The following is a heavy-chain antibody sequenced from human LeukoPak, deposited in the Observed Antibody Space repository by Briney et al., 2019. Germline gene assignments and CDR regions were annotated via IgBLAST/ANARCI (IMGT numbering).Heavy chain of an antibody. CDR3: TVYYEGSRVGY. D-gene: IGHD3-22*01. V-gene: IGHV3-73*01. CDR2: IRSKANSYAT. J-gene: IGHJ4*02. CDR1: GVTFSGSG. Sequence: PGGSLRLSCAASGVTFSGSGVHWVRQASGKGLEWVGRIRSKANSYATAFPASVKGRFTISRDDSKNTAYLQMNSLKTEDTAVYYCTVYYEGSRVGYWGQGTRVPVPS.